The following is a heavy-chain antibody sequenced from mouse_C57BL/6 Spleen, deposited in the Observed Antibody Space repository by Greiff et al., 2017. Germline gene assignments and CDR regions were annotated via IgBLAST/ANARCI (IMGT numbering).Heavy chain of an antibody. Sequence: QVQLQQPGAELVKPGASVKMSCKASGYTFTSYWITWVKQRPGQGLEWIGDIYPGSGSTNYNEKFKSKATLTVDTSSSTAYMQLSSLTSEDSAVYYCARGPYYYGSSYVGAMDYWGQGTSVTVSS. CDR2: IYPGSGST. D-gene: IGHD1-1*01. V-gene: IGHV1-55*01. CDR1: GYTFTSYW. CDR3: ARGPYYYGSSYVGAMDY. J-gene: IGHJ4*01.